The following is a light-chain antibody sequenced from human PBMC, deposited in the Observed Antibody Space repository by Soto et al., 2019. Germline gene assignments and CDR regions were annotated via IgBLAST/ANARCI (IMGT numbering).Light chain of an antibody. CDR3: SSYAGSNNFV. J-gene: IGLJ2*01. V-gene: IGLV2-8*01. CDR1: RSDVGDYNY. CDR2: EVS. Sequence: QSALTQPPSASGSPGQSVTISCTGTRSDVGDYNYVSWYQQHPGKAPKLMIYEVSKRPSGVPDRFSGSKSGNTASLTVSGLQAEDEADYYCSSYAGSNNFVFGGGTKLTVL.